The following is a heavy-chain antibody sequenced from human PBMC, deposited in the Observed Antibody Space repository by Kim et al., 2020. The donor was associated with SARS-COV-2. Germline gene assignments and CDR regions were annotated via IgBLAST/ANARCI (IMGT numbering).Heavy chain of an antibody. CDR3: ARAGFDP. CDR2: NSGNT. Sequence: NSGNTGYAQKFQGRVTMTRNTSRSTAYMEVSSLRSEDTAVYYCARAGFDPWGQGTLVTVPS. V-gene: IGHV1-8*01. J-gene: IGHJ5*02.